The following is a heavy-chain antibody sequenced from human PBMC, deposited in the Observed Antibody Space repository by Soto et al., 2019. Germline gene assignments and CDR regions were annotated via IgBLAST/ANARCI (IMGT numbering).Heavy chain of an antibody. J-gene: IGHJ5*02. CDR3: ARVAHNSDSSGYYPYL. D-gene: IGHD3-22*01. CDR1: GYTFTGYY. CDR2: INPNSGGT. Sequence: ASVKVSCKASGYTFTGYYMHWVRQAPGQGLEWMGWINPNSGGTNYAQKFQGRVTMNRDTSISTAYMELSRLRSDDTAVYYCARVAHNSDSSGYYPYLWGQGTLVTVSS. V-gene: IGHV1-2*02.